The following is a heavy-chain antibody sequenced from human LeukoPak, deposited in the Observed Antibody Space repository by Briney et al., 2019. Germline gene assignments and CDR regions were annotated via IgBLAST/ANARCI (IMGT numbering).Heavy chain of an antibody. J-gene: IGHJ6*02. CDR2: IYYSCSS. CDR1: GCSISSYY. D-gene: IGHD3-10*01. CDR3: ARDWGSGSYEEYYIGMDV. Sequence: PSGTVSLTCTVSGCSISSYYWSWIRQPPGKGLEWIGYIYYSCSSNYNLSRKSRVTISVDTSKNQFSLKLTSVTAADTAVYYCARDWGSGSYEEYYIGMDVWGQGTTAT. V-gene: IGHV4-59*01.